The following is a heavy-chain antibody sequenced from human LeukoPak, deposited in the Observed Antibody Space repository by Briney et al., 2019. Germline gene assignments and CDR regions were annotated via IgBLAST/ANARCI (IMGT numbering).Heavy chain of an antibody. D-gene: IGHD5-12*01. CDR2: ISGSGGST. V-gene: IGHV3-23*01. Sequence: PGGSLRLSCAASGFTFSSYAMSWVRQAPGKGLEGVSAISGSGGSTYYADSVKVRFTISRDNSKNTLYLQMNSLRAEDTAVYYCAKDSVATVVTLFDYWGQGTLVTVSS. CDR1: GFTFSSYA. CDR3: AKDSVATVVTLFDY. J-gene: IGHJ4*02.